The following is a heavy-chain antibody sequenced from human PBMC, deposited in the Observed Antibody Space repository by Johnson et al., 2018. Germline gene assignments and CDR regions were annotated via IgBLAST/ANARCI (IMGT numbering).Heavy chain of an antibody. D-gene: IGHD3-22*01. CDR3: AKDRGSYGSSGYYYRDYYGMDV. V-gene: IGHV3-9*01. CDR2: ISWNSGSI. CDR1: GFTFDDYA. J-gene: IGHJ6*02. Sequence: VQLVESGGGLVQXGRSLRLSCAASGFTFDDYAMHWVRQAPGKGLEWVSGISWNSGSIGYADSVKGRFTISGDNAKNSLYLQMNSLRAEDTALYYCAKDRGSYGSSGYYYRDYYGMDVWGQGTTVTVSS.